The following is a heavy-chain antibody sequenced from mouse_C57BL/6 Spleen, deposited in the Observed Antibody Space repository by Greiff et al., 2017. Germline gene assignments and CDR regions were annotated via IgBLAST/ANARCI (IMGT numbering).Heavy chain of an antibody. V-gene: IGHV2-2*01. CDR2: IGSGGST. D-gene: IGHD1-1*01. CDR3: AIYYYGSSYAMDY. Sequence: QVQLQQSGPGLVQPSQSLSITCTVSGFSLTSYGVHWVRQSPGKGLEWLGVIGSGGSTDYYAAFISRLSSSKDNSKSQVFFKMNSLQADDTALCYWAIYYYGSSYAMDYWGQGTSVTVSS. CDR1: GFSLTSYG. J-gene: IGHJ4*01.